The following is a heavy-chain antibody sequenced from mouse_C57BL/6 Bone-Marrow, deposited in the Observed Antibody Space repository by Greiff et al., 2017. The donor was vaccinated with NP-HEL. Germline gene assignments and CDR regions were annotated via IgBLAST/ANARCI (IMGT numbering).Heavy chain of an antibody. V-gene: IGHV14-4*01. CDR1: GFNIKDDY. CDR3: TTGGSSPYAMDY. J-gene: IGHJ4*01. D-gene: IGHD1-1*01. Sequence: VQLQQSGAELVRPGASVKLSCTVSGFNIKDDYMHWVKQRPEQGLEWIGWIDPENGDTEYASKFQGKATITADTSSNTAYLQLSSLTSEDTAVYYWTTGGSSPYAMDYWGQGTSGTGSS. CDR2: IDPENGDT.